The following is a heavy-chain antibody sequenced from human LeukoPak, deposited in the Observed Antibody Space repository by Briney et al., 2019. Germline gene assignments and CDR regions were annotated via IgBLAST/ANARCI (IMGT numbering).Heavy chain of an antibody. CDR2: INPNSGDT. Sequence: ASVKVSCKASGYTFTDYYIQWVRQAPGQGLEWMGWINPNSGDTNYAQKFQGRVTMTTDTSIRTAYMELNRLTSDDTAIYYCAKDRYGDYVYYYMDVWGKGTTVIVSS. CDR1: GYTFTDYY. V-gene: IGHV1-2*02. CDR3: AKDRYGDYVYYYMDV. D-gene: IGHD2-21*02. J-gene: IGHJ6*03.